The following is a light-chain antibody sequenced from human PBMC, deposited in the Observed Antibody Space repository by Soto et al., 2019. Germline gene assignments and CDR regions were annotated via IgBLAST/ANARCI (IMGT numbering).Light chain of an antibody. CDR2: QDS. J-gene: IGLJ3*02. Sequence: SYELTQPPSVSVSPGQTASITCSGDKLGDKYACWYQQKPGQSPVLVIYQDSKRPSGIPERFSGSNSGNTATLTISGTQAMDEADYYCQAWDSSRGFGGGTKLTVL. CDR1: KLGDKY. CDR3: QAWDSSRG. V-gene: IGLV3-1*01.